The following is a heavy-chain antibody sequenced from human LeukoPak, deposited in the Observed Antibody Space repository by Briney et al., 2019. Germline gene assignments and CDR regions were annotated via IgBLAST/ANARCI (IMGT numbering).Heavy chain of an antibody. Sequence: SETLSLTCTVSGGSISSSSYYWGWIRQPPGKGLEWIGSIYYSGSTYYNPSLKSRVTISVDTSKNQFSLKLSSVTAADTAVYYCAREYSSSSLRLFAYWGQGTLVTVSS. D-gene: IGHD6-6*01. CDR3: AREYSSSSLRLFAY. V-gene: IGHV4-39*01. CDR1: GGSISSSSYY. CDR2: IYYSGST. J-gene: IGHJ4*02.